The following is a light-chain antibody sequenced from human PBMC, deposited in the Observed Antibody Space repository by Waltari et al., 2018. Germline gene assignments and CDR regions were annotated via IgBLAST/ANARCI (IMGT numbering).Light chain of an antibody. J-gene: IGKJ3*01. CDR3: QKYDSAPFA. CDR2: TAS. CDR1: QGISNY. V-gene: IGKV1-27*01. Sequence: DIQMTQSPSSLSASVGDRVTTPCRASQGISNYLAWYQQKPGTVPKLLISTASNLQSGVPSRFSGSGSATDFTLTISSLQPEDVATYYCQKYDSAPFAFGPGTRVDIK.